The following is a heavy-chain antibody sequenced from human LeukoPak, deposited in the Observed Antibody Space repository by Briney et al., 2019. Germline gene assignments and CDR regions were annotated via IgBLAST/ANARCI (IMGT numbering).Heavy chain of an antibody. D-gene: IGHD4-17*01. CDR2: IYYSGST. J-gene: IGHJ4*02. Sequence: SETLSLTCTVSGGSISSRSYYWGWIRQPPGKGLEWIGSIYYSGSTYYNPSLKSRVTISVDTSKNQFSLKLSSVTAADTAVYYCARHPAYYGAIIPFDYWGQGTLVTVPS. CDR1: GGSISSRSYY. V-gene: IGHV4-39*01. CDR3: ARHPAYYGAIIPFDY.